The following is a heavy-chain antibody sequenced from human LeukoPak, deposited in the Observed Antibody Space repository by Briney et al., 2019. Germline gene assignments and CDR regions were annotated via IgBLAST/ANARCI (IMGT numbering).Heavy chain of an antibody. V-gene: IGHV4-39*01. Sequence: PSETLSLTCTVPGGSISSSSYYWGWIRQPPGKGLEWIGSIYYSGSTYYNPSLKSRVTISVDTSKNQFSLKLSSVTAADTAVYYCASLIDCSGGSCYVFDYWGQGTLVTVSS. J-gene: IGHJ4*02. CDR1: GGSISSSSYY. CDR3: ASLIDCSGGSCYVFDY. D-gene: IGHD2-15*01. CDR2: IYYSGST.